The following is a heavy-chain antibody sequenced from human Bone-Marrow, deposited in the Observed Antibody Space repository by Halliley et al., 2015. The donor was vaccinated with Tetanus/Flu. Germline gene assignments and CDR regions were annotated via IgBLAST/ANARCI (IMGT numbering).Heavy chain of an antibody. V-gene: IGHV3-33*01. D-gene: IGHD1-26*01. J-gene: IGHJ4*02. CDR2: IWYDGSNN. CDR3: ARWEGDNRRGSSDY. Sequence: SLRLSCAASGFTFRSNGMHWVRQAPGKGLEWVAFIWYDGSNNNYAESVRGRFTISRDNSKNILFLQMSSLRPEDTAVYYCARWEGDNRRGSSDYWGPGTLVPFS. CDR1: GFTFRSNG.